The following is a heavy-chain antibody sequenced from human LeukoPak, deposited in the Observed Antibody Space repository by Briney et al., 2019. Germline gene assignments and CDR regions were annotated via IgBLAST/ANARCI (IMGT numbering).Heavy chain of an antibody. CDR1: GFTFTSAS. Sequence: SVKVSCKASGFTFTSASIQWIRQARGQLLEWIGWIVGDSTDTYYAQRFQERVTIARDMSTSTAYLELSSLRSEDTAVYYCAADPDTTMAFDCWGQGTLVTVSS. V-gene: IGHV1-58*02. J-gene: IGHJ4*02. D-gene: IGHD5-18*01. CDR3: AADPDTTMAFDC. CDR2: IVGDSTDT.